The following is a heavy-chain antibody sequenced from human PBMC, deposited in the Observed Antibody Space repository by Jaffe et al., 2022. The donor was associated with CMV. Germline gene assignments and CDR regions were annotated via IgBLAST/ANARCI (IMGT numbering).Heavy chain of an antibody. CDR1: GFTFTYNW. D-gene: IGHD3-10*01. J-gene: IGHJ3*02. Sequence: EVQLVESGGGLVHPGGSLRLSCVASGFTFTYNWMFWVRQAPGKGLVWVSHINSDGSTTSYADSVKGRFTISRDNSKNTLYLQMNSLRAEDTAVYYCARAAAFGRRPPDDIWGQGTTVSVSS. CDR2: INSDGSTT. V-gene: IGHV3-74*01. CDR3: ARAAAFGRRPPDDI.